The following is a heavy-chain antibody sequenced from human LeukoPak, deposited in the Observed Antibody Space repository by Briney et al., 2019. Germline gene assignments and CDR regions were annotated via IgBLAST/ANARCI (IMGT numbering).Heavy chain of an antibody. CDR1: GFTFSRYA. CDR2: ISDNGRDT. D-gene: IGHD5-24*01. CDR3: ARGLGDGYNQRGTN. V-gene: IGHV3-64*01. J-gene: IGHJ4*02. Sequence: PGGSLSLSCAASGFTFSRYAMHWVRQAPGKGLEYVSAISDNGRDTYYTKSVKGRFTISRDNSKNTLYLQMGSLRAEDMAVYYCARGLGDGYNQRGTNLGQGTLVTVSS.